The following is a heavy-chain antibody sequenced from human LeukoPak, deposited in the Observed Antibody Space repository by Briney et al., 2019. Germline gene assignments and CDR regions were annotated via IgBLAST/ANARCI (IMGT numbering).Heavy chain of an antibody. CDR2: IYYSGST. Sequence: SETLSLTCTVSGGSISSYYWSWIRQPPGKGLEWIGYIYYSGSTNYNPSLKSRVTISVVTSKNQFSLKLSSVTAADTAVYYCARDRGVRGSFDYWGQGTLVTVSS. CDR3: ARDRGVRGSFDY. V-gene: IGHV4-59*01. J-gene: IGHJ4*02. CDR1: GGSISSYY. D-gene: IGHD3-10*01.